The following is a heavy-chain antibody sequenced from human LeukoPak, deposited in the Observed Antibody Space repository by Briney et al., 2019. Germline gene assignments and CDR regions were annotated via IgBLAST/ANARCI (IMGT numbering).Heavy chain of an antibody. CDR3: ARLLAVAGGDAFDI. J-gene: IGHJ3*02. CDR2: IYYSGST. D-gene: IGHD6-19*01. V-gene: IGHV4-59*08. Sequence: PSETLSLTCTVSGGSISSFHWSWIRQPPGKGLEHIGNIYYSGSTNYNPSLKSRVTVSVDTSKDQFSLRLSSVTAADTAVYYCARLLAVAGGDAFDIWGQGKMVTVSS. CDR1: GGSISSFH.